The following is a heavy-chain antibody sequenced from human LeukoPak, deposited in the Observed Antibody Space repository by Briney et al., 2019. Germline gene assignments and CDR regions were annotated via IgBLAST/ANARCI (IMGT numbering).Heavy chain of an antibody. CDR2: ISSSGSTI. CDR1: GFTFSSYE. J-gene: IGHJ6*02. Sequence: GGSLRLSCAASGFTFSSYEMNWVRQAPGKGLEWVSYISSSGSTIYYADSVKGRFTISRDNAKNSLYLQMNSLRAEDTAVYYCAGAGGKYDFWSAPLYYGMDVWGQGTTVTVSS. CDR3: AGAGGKYDFWSAPLYYGMDV. D-gene: IGHD3-3*01. V-gene: IGHV3-48*03.